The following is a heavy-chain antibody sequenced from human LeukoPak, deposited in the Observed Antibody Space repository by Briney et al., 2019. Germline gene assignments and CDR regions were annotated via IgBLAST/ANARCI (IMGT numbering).Heavy chain of an antibody. V-gene: IGHV4-59*01. D-gene: IGHD4-17*01. CDR3: ARGVGYGDSRHYDH. J-gene: IGHJ4*01. Sequence: PSETLSLTCTVSGDPITSYYCTWIRQSPEKRLEWIGYIYNFGSTKYEPSLKSRVSISEDTAKNQFSLNLKSVTAADTAVYYCARGVGYGDSRHYDHWGHGILVTVSS. CDR1: GDPITSYY. CDR2: IYNFGST.